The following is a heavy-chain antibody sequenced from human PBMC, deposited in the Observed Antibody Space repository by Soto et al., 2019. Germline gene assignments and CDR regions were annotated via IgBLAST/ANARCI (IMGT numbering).Heavy chain of an antibody. J-gene: IGHJ4*02. CDR2: INDDGSER. CDR3: AREFYGYYTYGPGDY. V-gene: IGHV3-7*01. CDR1: GFMFGVYW. Sequence: EAQLVESGGGLVQPGGSLRLSCEASGFMFGVYWMSWVRQAPGKGLEWVANINDDGSERNYVDSVNGRFTISRDTPNNLLFLQMNSLRDEDTAVYYCAREFYGYYTYGPGDYWGQGTLVAVSS. D-gene: IGHD3-3*01.